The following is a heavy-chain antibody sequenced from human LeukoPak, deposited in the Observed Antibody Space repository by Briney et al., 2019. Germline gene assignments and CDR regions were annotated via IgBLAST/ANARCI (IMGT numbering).Heavy chain of an antibody. V-gene: IGHV3-23*01. CDR2: ISGSGGST. CDR1: GFTFSSYA. Sequence: GGSLRLSCVVSGFTFSSYAMTWVRQAPGKGLEWVSAISGSGGSTYYADSVKGRFTISRDNAKNSLYLQMNSLRAEDTAIYYCTRVGYIDEGIDYWGQGTLVTVSS. D-gene: IGHD5-24*01. CDR3: TRVGYIDEGIDY. J-gene: IGHJ4*02.